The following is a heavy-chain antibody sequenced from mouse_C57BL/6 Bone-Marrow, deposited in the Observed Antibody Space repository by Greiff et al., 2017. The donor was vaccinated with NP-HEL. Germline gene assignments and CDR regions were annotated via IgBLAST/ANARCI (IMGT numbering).Heavy chain of an antibody. CDR1: GFTFSDYG. V-gene: IGHV5-17*01. J-gene: IGHJ2*01. CDR2: ISSGSSTI. D-gene: IGHD2-10*01. Sequence: EVKLVESGGGLVKPGGSLKLSCAASGFTFSDYGMHWVRQAPEKGLEWVAYISSGSSTIYYADTVKGRFTISRDNAKNTLFLQMTSRRSEDMDMYYCARKGAYDGNYEGDYFDYWGQGTTLTVSS. CDR3: ARKGAYDGNYEGDYFDY.